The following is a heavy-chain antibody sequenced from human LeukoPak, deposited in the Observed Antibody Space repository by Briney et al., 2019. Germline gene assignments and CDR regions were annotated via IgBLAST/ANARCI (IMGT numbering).Heavy chain of an antibody. J-gene: IGHJ4*02. CDR1: GFSFSNFW. D-gene: IGHD2-21*02. CDR3: ARYFDNTAYSWRRFDY. Sequence: GGSLRLFCAASGFSFSNFWMTWVRQRSGKGPEWLATIRQDGGDKWYVDSVRGRFTISRDNAKNSLYLQMNSLRPEDTAVYYCARYFDNTAYSWRRFDYWGQGVLVTVSS. CDR2: IRQDGGDK. V-gene: IGHV3-7*01.